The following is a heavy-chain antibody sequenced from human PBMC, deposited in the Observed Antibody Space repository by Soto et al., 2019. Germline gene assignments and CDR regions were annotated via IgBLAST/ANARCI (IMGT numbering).Heavy chain of an antibody. J-gene: IGHJ3*02. Sequence: QLQLQESGPGLVKPSETLSLTCTVSGGSISSSSYYWGWIRQPPGKGLEWIGSIYYSGSTYYNPSLKSRVTISVDTSKNQFSLKLSSVTAADTAVYYCARNPGSGSYYNRTLDAFDIWGQGTMVTVSS. CDR2: IYYSGST. CDR3: ARNPGSGSYYNRTLDAFDI. CDR1: GGSISSSSYY. V-gene: IGHV4-39*01. D-gene: IGHD3-10*01.